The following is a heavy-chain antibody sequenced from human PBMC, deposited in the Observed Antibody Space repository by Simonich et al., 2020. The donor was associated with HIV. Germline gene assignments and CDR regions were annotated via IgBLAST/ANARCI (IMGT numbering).Heavy chain of an antibody. D-gene: IGHD7-27*01. CDR3: ARQGGAIGLGY. CDR1: GGSISSFY. J-gene: IGHJ4*02. Sequence: QETGPGLVKPSETLSLTCTVSGGSISSFYWSWIRQPPGKGLEWICYIYYSGSTNHNPSLKSRVTISVDTSKNQFSLKLSSVTAADTAVYYCARQGGAIGLGYWGQGTLVTVSS. V-gene: IGHV4-59*08. CDR2: IYYSGST.